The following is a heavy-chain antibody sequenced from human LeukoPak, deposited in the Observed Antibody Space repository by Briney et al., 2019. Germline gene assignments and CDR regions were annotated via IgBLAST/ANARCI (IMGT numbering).Heavy chain of an antibody. V-gene: IGHV4-4*07. Sequence: SETLSLTCTFSGGSITNYYCNWIRQPAGKGLEWIGRIYTSGRMYTSGNTNYNPSLKSRVTMSVDMSKNQISLKLTSVTAADTAVYYCASDYFDSSGYQYFHHWGQGTLVTVSS. CDR2: IYTSGRMYTSGNT. D-gene: IGHD3-22*01. CDR3: ASDYFDSSGYQYFHH. CDR1: GGSITNYY. J-gene: IGHJ1*01.